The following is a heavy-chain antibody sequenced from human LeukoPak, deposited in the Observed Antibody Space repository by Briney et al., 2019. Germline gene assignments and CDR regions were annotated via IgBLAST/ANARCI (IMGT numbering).Heavy chain of an antibody. CDR1: GFTFGNYW. CDR2: IKSDGSSI. CDR3: ARTDRFDI. J-gene: IGHJ3*02. Sequence: GGSLRLSCAASGFTFGNYWMHWVRQAPGKGLVWVSRIKSDGSSISYADSVKGRFTISRDNAKNTLYLQVNSLRAEDTAVYYCARTDRFDIWGQGTMVTVSS. V-gene: IGHV3-74*01.